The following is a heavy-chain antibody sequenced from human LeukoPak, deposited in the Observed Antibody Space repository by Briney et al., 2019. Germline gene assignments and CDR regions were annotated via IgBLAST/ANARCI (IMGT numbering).Heavy chain of an antibody. Sequence: GGSLRLSCAASGFTFSSYGMHWVRPAPGKGLEWVAVIWYDGSNKYYADSVKGRFTISRDNSKNTLYLQMNSLGAEDTAVYYCARESAAGSAFDYWGQGALVTVSS. CDR2: IWYDGSNK. D-gene: IGHD6-13*01. J-gene: IGHJ4*02. V-gene: IGHV3-33*01. CDR3: ARESAAGSAFDY. CDR1: GFTFSSYG.